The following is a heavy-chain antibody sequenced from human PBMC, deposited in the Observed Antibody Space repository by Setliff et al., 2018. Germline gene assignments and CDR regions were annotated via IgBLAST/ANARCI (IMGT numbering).Heavy chain of an antibody. CDR1: GYIFTNYW. CDR2: IYPGDSDT. D-gene: IGHD2-2*01. CDR3: TRHEDRNKCTSSSCYRENDAFDV. Sequence: PGESLKISCKASGYIFTNYWIGWVRQMPGKGLEWMGVIYPGDSDTRYSPSFQGQVTISADKSINPAYLQWSSLKASDTAIYYCTRHEDRNKCTSSSCYRENDAFDVWGQGAMVTVSS. J-gene: IGHJ3*01. V-gene: IGHV5-51*01.